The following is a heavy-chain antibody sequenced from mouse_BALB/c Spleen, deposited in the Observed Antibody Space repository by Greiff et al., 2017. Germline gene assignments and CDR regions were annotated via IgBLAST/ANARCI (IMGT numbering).Heavy chain of an antibody. D-gene: IGHD2-1*01. CDR3: NSYGNYVGGLAY. CDR2: IDPENGDT. Sequence: EVQLQQSGAELVRSGASVKLSCTASGFNIKDYYMHWVKQRPEQGLEWIGWIDPENGDTEYAPKFQGKATMTADTSSNTAYLQLSSLTSEDTAVYYCNSYGNYVGGLAYWGQGTLVTVSA. J-gene: IGHJ3*01. V-gene: IGHV14-4*02. CDR1: GFNIKDYY.